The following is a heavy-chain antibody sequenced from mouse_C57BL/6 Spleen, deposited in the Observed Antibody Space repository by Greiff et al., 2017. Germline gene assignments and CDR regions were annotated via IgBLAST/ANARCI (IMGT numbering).Heavy chain of an antibody. J-gene: IGHJ3*01. CDR1: GYTFTSYW. Sequence: QVQLKQPGAELVMPGASVKLSCKASGYTFTSYWMHWVKQRPGQGLEWIGEIDPSDSYINYNQKFKGKSTLTVDKSSSTAYMQRSSLTSEDSAVYYCAMYYGSSYGAYWGQGTLVTVSA. D-gene: IGHD1-1*01. CDR2: IDPSDSYI. CDR3: AMYYGSSYGAY. V-gene: IGHV1-69*01.